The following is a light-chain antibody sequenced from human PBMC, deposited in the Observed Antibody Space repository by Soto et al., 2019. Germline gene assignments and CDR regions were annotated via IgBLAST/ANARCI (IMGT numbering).Light chain of an antibody. J-gene: IGKJ1*01. CDR1: QSVNSN. V-gene: IGKV3-15*01. CDR2: GAS. CDR3: QQYNNWPPWT. Sequence: EIVMTQSPATLSVSPGERVTLSCRASQSVNSNLAWYQQKPGQAPRLLIYGASTRPTGIPARFSGSGSGTEFTLTISSLQSEDFAVYYCQQYNNWPPWTFGQGTKVEIK.